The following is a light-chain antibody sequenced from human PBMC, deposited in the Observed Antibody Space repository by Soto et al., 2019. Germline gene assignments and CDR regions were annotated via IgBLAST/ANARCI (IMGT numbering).Light chain of an antibody. CDR1: SGSVSITSY. CDR2: STN. V-gene: IGLV8-61*01. J-gene: IGLJ3*02. Sequence: QTVVTQEPSISVSPGGTVTLTCGLTSGSVSITSYPSWFQQTPGQAPRTLIYSTNTRSSGVSDRFSGSILGGKAALTITGAQAADESDYYCALYLGGGITVFGGGTQLTGL. CDR3: ALYLGGGITV.